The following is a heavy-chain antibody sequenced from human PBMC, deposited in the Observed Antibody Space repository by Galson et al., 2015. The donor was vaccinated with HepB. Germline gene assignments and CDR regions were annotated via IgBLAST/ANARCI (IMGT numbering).Heavy chain of an antibody. J-gene: IGHJ2*01. CDR2: IYPGDSDT. D-gene: IGHD1-26*01. Sequence: QSGAEVKKPGESLKISCKHSGYRFTNQWIAWVRQTPGKGLEWMGIIYPGDSDTRYSPSFQGQVTISADKSISTAYLQWNSLKASDTAMYYCARHSLPAILGNWYFDLWGRGTLVTVSS. V-gene: IGHV5-51*01. CDR3: ARHSLPAILGNWYFDL. CDR1: GYRFTNQW.